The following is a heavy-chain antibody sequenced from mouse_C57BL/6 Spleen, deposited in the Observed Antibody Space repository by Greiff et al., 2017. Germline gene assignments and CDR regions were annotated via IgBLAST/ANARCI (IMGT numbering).Heavy chain of an antibody. CDR2: IYPGDGDT. CDR3: ARRGYDGGNYAMDY. CDR1: GYAFSSSW. J-gene: IGHJ4*01. Sequence: VQLQQSGPELVKPGASVKISCKASGYAFSSSWMTWVKQRPGKGLEWIGRIYPGDGDTNYNGKFKGKATLTADKSSSTAYMQLSSLTSEDSAVYFCARRGYDGGNYAMDYWGQGTSVTVSS. D-gene: IGHD2-2*01. V-gene: IGHV1-82*01.